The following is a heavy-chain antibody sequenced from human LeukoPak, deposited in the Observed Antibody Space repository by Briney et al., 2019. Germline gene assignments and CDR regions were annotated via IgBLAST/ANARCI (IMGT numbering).Heavy chain of an antibody. J-gene: IGHJ1*01. Sequence: GGSLRLSCAASGFTFSSYGMHWVRQAPGKGLEWVAFIRYDGSNKYYADSVKGRFTISRDNAKNSLYLQMNSLRAEDTAVYYCARDRWLGRAEYFQHWGQGTLVTVSS. D-gene: IGHD6-19*01. V-gene: IGHV3-30*02. CDR3: ARDRWLGRAEYFQH. CDR2: IRYDGSNK. CDR1: GFTFSSYG.